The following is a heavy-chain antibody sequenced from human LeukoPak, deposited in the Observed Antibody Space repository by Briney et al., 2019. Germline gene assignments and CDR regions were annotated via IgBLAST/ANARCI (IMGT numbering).Heavy chain of an antibody. CDR3: ARPRENYYDSSGYFVY. D-gene: IGHD3-22*01. J-gene: IGHJ4*02. CDR1: GGSISNTNW. CDR2: IYYSGST. Sequence: SETLSLTCAVSGGSISNTNWWTWFRQPPGKGLEWIGSIYYSGSTYYNPSLKSRVTISVDTSKKQFSLKLTSVTAADTAVYYCARPRENYYDSSGYFVYWGQGTLVTVSS. V-gene: IGHV4-39*01.